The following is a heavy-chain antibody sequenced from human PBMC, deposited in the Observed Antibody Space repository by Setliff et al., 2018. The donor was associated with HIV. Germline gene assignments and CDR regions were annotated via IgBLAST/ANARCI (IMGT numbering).Heavy chain of an antibody. D-gene: IGHD3-10*01. CDR3: ARDQADVYNYLLSGAFDF. V-gene: IGHV4-59*12. J-gene: IGHJ3*01. CDR2: IYYSGST. Sequence: SETLSLTCTVSGGSFSSYHWSWIRHRAGKGLEWIGHIYYSGSTNYNPSLKSRVTISLDTSKNQFSLKLSAVTAADTAVYYCARDQADVYNYLLSGAFDFWGQGAMVTVSS. CDR1: GGSFSSYH.